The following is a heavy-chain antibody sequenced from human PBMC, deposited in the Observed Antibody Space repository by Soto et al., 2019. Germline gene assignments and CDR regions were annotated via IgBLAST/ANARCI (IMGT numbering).Heavy chain of an antibody. CDR3: ARLHGNYLDS. CDR2: VYNRGRT. J-gene: IGHJ4*02. V-gene: IGHV4-59*01. CDR1: SGSIRIYA. D-gene: IGHD1-26*01. Sequence: SWSLSLACAVSSGSIRIYACSWIRQPPGKGLERIGYVYNRGRTNYNPSLKSRVAMSVDTSKNQFSLTLTSVTVADMAVYYCARLHGNYLDSWGQGTPVTVSS.